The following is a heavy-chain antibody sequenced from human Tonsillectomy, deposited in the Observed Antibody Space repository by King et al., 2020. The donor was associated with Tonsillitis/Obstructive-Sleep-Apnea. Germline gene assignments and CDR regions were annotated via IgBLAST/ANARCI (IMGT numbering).Heavy chain of an antibody. CDR3: ARVLGSRPLGATGDY. D-gene: IGHD1-26*01. CDR2: IKQDGSEE. CDR1: GFHFSNYW. Sequence: VQLVESGGGLVQPGGSLRLSCAASGFHFSNYWMSWVRQAPGKGLEWVANIKQDGSEEYYVDSVKGRFTISRDNAKNSLYLQMNSLRAEDTAVYYCARVLGSRPLGATGDYWGQGTLVTVSS. J-gene: IGHJ1*01. V-gene: IGHV3-7*03.